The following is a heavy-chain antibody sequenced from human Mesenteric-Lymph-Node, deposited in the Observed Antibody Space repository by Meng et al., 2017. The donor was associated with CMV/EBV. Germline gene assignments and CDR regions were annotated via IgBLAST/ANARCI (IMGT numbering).Heavy chain of an antibody. J-gene: IGHJ6*02. D-gene: IGHD3-3*01. V-gene: IGHV3-21*01. CDR2: ISSSSSYI. CDR3: ARDGVRFLEWLSHFYYYGMDV. CDR1: GFTFSSYS. Sequence: GESLKISCAASGFTFSSYSMNWVRQAPGKGLEWVSSISSSSSYIYYADSVKGRFTISRDNAKNSLYLQMNSLRAEDTAVYYCARDGVRFLEWLSHFYYYGMDVWGQGTTVTVSS.